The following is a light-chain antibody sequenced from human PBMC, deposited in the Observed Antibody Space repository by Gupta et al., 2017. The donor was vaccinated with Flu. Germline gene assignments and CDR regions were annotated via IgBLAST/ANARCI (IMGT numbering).Light chain of an antibody. Sequence: QSALTQPASVSGSPGQSITISCTGSSSDVDGYDYVSWYQHHPGKAPKLMIYNVSNRPSGVSNRFSGSKSGNTASLIISGLQAEDEADYYCSAYTSSTLAVLFGGGTKLTVL. CDR1: SSDVDGYDY. CDR2: NVS. CDR3: SAYTSSTLAVL. J-gene: IGLJ2*01. V-gene: IGLV2-14*03.